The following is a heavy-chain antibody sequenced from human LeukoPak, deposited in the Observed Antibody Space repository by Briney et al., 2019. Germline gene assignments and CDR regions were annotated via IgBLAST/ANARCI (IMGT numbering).Heavy chain of an antibody. CDR1: GYTFTSYG. CDR2: ISAYNGNT. CDR3: ARGLYGGNSGWFDP. Sequence: GASVKVSCKASGYTFTSYGISWVRQAPGQGLEWMGWISAYNGNTNYAQKLQGRVTKNTDTSTSTAYMELRSLRSDDTAVYYCARGLYGGNSGWFDPWGQGTLVTVSS. V-gene: IGHV1-18*01. D-gene: IGHD4-23*01. J-gene: IGHJ5*02.